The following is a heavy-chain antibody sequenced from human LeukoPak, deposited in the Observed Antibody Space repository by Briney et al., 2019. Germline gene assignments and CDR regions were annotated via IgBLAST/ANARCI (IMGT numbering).Heavy chain of an antibody. CDR1: GYTFTSYG. Sequence: ASVEVSCKASGYTFTSYGISWVRQAPGQGLEWMGWISAYNGNTNYAQKLQGRVTMTTDTSTSTAYMELRSLRSDDTAVYYCARVGIAVAGTRSAYYYYYGMDVWGQGTTVTVSS. D-gene: IGHD6-19*01. J-gene: IGHJ6*02. V-gene: IGHV1-18*01. CDR2: ISAYNGNT. CDR3: ARVGIAVAGTRSAYYYYYGMDV.